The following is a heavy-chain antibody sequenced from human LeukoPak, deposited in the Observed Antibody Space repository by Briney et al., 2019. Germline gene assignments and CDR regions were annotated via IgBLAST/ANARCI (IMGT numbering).Heavy chain of an antibody. CDR2: INQDGSQE. CDR1: GFTFSDYY. J-gene: IGHJ3*01. V-gene: IGHV3-7*01. CDR3: AREVGSPAVRSAFDL. Sequence: SGGSLRLSCAASGFTFSDYYMSWIRQAPGKGLEWVANINQDGSQEHYVDSVTGRFTISRDNAKNSLYLQVNSLRDEDTAVYYCAREVGSPAVRSAFDLWGQGTMVTVSS. D-gene: IGHD2-15*01.